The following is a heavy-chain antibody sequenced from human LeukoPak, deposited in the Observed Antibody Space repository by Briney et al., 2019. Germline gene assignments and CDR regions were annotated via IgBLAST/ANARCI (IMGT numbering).Heavy chain of an antibody. D-gene: IGHD2-2*01. V-gene: IGHV3-30*02. J-gene: IGHJ3*02. CDR1: GFTFSSYG. CDR3: AKGLVVPAARGDAFDI. Sequence: PGGSLRLSCAASGFTFSSYGMHWVRQAPGKGLEWVAFIRYDGSNKYYADSVKGRFTISRDNSKNTLYLQMNSLRAEDTAVYYCAKGLVVPAARGDAFDIWGQGTMVTVSS. CDR2: IRYDGSNK.